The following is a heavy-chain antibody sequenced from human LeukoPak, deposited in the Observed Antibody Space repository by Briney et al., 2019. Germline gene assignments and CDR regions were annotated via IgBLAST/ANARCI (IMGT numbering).Heavy chain of an antibody. D-gene: IGHD4-17*01. V-gene: IGHV1-2*02. CDR1: GYTFTGYY. J-gene: IGHJ4*02. CDR3: ARDTITVTTPYFDH. Sequence: ASVNVSCKDSGYTFTGYYIDWVRQAPGQGLEWMGWINSDSGGTNYAQKFQGRVTMTRDTSTSTAYMELSSLRSDDTAFYYCARDTITVTTPYFDHWGQGTLVTVPS. CDR2: INSDSGGT.